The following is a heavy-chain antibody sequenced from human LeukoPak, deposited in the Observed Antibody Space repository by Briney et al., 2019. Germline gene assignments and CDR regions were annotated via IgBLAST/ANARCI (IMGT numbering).Heavy chain of an antibody. CDR3: AHRRRDYGIKWFDP. CDR1: GFSLSTSGVG. CDR2: IYWDGDK. Sequence: ESGPTLVNPTQTLMLTCTFSGFSLSTSGVGVGWIRQPPGKALEWLAHIYWDGDKRYRPSLKSRLTITKDTSKNQVILTMTSMDPVDTATYYCAHRRRDYGIKWFDPWGQGTLVTVSS. J-gene: IGHJ5*02. V-gene: IGHV2-5*02. D-gene: IGHD1-14*01.